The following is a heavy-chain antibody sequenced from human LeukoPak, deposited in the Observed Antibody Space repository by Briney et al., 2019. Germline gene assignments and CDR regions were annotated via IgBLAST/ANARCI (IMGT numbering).Heavy chain of an antibody. D-gene: IGHD5-18*01. CDR2: ILPDGSQK. CDR1: DFTFSFYW. CDR3: GKGNTASRPGFVD. J-gene: IGHJ4*02. V-gene: IGHV3-7*01. Sequence: GGSLRLSCVVSDFTFSFYWMTWVRQAPGKGLEWVANILPDGSQKYYVDSVKGRFTISRDNPKNSLYLQINSLRVDDTAVYYCGKGNTASRPGFVDWGQGTLVTVSS.